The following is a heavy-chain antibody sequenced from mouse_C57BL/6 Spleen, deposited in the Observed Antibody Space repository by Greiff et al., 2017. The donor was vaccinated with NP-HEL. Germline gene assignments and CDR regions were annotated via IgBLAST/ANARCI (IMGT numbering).Heavy chain of an antibody. CDR2: ISSGSSTI. CDR1: GFTFTDYG. V-gene: IGHV5-17*01. CDR3: ARRYLDY. J-gene: IGHJ2*01. Sequence: EVKLVESGGGLVKPGASLKLSCAASGFTFTDYGMHWVRQAPEQGLEWVAYISSGSSTIYYADTVKGRFTISRDNAKNTLFLQMTSLRSEDTAMYYCARRYLDYWGQGTTLTVSS.